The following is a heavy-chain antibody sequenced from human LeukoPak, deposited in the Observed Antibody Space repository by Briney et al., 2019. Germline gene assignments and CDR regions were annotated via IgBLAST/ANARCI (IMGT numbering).Heavy chain of an antibody. CDR1: GYTFTSYY. D-gene: IGHD5-24*01. V-gene: IGHV1-46*01. CDR3: ARDRGDGYNEVDY. Sequence: ASVKVSCKASGYTFTSYYMHWVRQAPEQGVEWMGIINPSGGSTSYAQKFQGRVTITRDTSTSTVYMELSSLRSEDTAVYYCARDRGDGYNEVDYWGQGTLVTVSS. CDR2: INPSGGST. J-gene: IGHJ4*02.